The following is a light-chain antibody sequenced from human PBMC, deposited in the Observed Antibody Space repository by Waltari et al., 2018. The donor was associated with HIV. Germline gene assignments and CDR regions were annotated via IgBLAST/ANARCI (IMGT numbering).Light chain of an antibody. CDR2: GSS. V-gene: IGLV1-40*01. J-gene: IGLJ3*02. CDR1: SSNIGAGYD. CDR3: QSYDRISWV. Sequence: QSVLTQPPSVSGAQGQRVTISCTGSSSNIGAGYDVHWYQQLPGTAPKLLIYGSSDLAFGVPDRFSGSTSGNSASLVSTGLQAEDEADYYCQSYDRISWVFGAGTKLTVL.